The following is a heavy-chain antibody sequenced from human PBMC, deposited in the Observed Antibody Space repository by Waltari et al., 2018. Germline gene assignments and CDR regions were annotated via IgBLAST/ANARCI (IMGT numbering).Heavy chain of an antibody. CDR3: ARGKFTAFDI. J-gene: IGHJ3*02. Sequence: QVQLQQSRPGLVKPSQTLSLTCAVSGDSLFTTSVAWNWIRQSPSRGLEWLGRTYYRSQWRNDYALSVKGRITVNPDTSKNHFSLQLDSVTPDDTAVYYCARGKFTAFDIWGQGTMVTVSS. V-gene: IGHV6-1*01. CDR1: GDSLFTTSVA. CDR2: TYYRSQWRN.